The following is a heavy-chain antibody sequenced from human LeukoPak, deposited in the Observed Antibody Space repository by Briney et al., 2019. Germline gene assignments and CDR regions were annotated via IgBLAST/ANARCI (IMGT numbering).Heavy chain of an antibody. Sequence: GESLKISCKGSGYSFTNYWIGWVRQMPGKGLEWMGIIYPGDSDIRYNPSFEGRVTISADNSISTAYLQWSSLKASDTAMYYCARLGFCSSTTCPPDYWGQGTLVTVSS. CDR1: GYSFTNYW. D-gene: IGHD2-2*01. CDR3: ARLGFCSSTTCPPDY. J-gene: IGHJ4*02. CDR2: IYPGDSDI. V-gene: IGHV5-51*01.